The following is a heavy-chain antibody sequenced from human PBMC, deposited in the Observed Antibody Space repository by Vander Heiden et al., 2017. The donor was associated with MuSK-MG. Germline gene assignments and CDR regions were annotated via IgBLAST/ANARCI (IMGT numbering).Heavy chain of an antibody. V-gene: IGHV3-21*01. CDR3: ASGLSGGLPQPY. CDR1: GFTFSSYS. J-gene: IGHJ4*02. D-gene: IGHD3-10*01. CDR2: IGSRGSYI. Sequence: EVQLVESGGGLVELGGSLRPSCAAPGFTFSSYSMNWVRQAPGKGLEWVSSIGSRGSYIYYADSVKGRFTISRDNAKNSLYLQMNSLRAEDTAVYYCASGLSGGLPQPYWGQGTLVTVSS.